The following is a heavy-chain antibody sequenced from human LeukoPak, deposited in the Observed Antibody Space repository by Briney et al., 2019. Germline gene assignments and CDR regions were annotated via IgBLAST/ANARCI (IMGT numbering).Heavy chain of an antibody. CDR1: GFTFSSYV. Sequence: PGGSLRLSCAASGFTFSSYVMQWVRQVPGKGLEWVALIAHDGSNKYYADFVKGRFTISRDNSRSILYLQMNSLRPEDTAVYSCARSFFQWNYGSCLDSWGQGTLVTVSS. CDR2: IAHDGSNK. J-gene: IGHJ4*02. D-gene: IGHD1-7*01. V-gene: IGHV3-30*03. CDR3: ARSFFQWNYGSCLDS.